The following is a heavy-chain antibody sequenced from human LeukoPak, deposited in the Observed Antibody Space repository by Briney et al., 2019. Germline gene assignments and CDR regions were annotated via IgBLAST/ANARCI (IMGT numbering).Heavy chain of an antibody. V-gene: IGHV1-2*02. CDR3: ARGYCSGGSCYPPYYYYMDV. J-gene: IGHJ6*03. CDR1: GYTFTGYY. Sequence: ASVTVSCKASGYTFTGYYMHWVRQAPGQGLEWMGWINPNSGGTNYAQKFQGRVTMTRDTSISTAYMELSRLRSDDTAVYYCARGYCSGGSCYPPYYYYMDVWGKGTTVTVSS. CDR2: INPNSGGT. D-gene: IGHD2-15*01.